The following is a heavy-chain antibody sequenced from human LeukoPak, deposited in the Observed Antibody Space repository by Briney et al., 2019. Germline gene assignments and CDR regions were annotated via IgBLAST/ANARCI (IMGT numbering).Heavy chain of an antibody. CDR3: AKEASSGYYTALYFDF. Sequence: GGSLRLSCAASGFTFSSYAMSWVRQAPGKGLEWVSAISGSGGSTYYADSVKGRFTISRDNSKNTLYLQMNSLRAEDTAIYYCAKEASSGYYTALYFDFWGQGTLVTVSS. CDR1: GFTFSSYA. D-gene: IGHD3-22*01. V-gene: IGHV3-23*01. J-gene: IGHJ4*02. CDR2: ISGSGGST.